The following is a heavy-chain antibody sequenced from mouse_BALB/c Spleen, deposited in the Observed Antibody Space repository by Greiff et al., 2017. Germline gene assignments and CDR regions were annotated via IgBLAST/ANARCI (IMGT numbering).Heavy chain of an antibody. D-gene: IGHD1-1*01. CDR3: ARKELLRSFYAMDY. Sequence: QVQLQQSGAELMKPGASVNISCKATGYTFSSYWLEWVKQRPGHGLEWIGEILPGSGSTNYNEKFKDKATFTADTSSNTAYMQLSSLTSEDSAVYYCARKELLRSFYAMDYWGQGTSVTVSS. CDR1: GYTFSSYW. V-gene: IGHV1-9*01. J-gene: IGHJ4*01. CDR2: ILPGSGST.